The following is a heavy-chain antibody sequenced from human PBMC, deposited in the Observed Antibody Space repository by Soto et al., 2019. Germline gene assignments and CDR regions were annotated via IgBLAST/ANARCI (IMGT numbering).Heavy chain of an antibody. V-gene: IGHV4-34*01. CDR1: GGSFSGYY. CDR3: ARGWGRIAARRPDYYYGMDV. J-gene: IGHJ6*02. Sequence: SETLSLTCAVYGGSFSGYYWSWIRQPPGKGLEWIGEINHSGSTNYNPSLKSRVTISVDTSKNQFSLKLSSVTAADTAVYYCARGWGRIAARRPDYYYGMDVWGQGTTVTASS. D-gene: IGHD6-6*01. CDR2: INHSGST.